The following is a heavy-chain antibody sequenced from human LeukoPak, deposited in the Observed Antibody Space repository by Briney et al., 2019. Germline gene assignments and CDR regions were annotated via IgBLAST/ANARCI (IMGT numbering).Heavy chain of an antibody. V-gene: IGHV3-23*01. J-gene: IGHJ4*02. CDR1: GFTFRSYA. Sequence: PGGSLRLSCVGSGFTFRSYAMSWVRQAPEKGLEFVSGIYESGGTTYYADSVKGRFSISRDNSKNTLYLQMDSLRGEDTAVYYCAKDFRIGYSAHFDSWGQGALVTVSS. CDR3: AKDFRIGYSAHFDS. CDR2: IYESGGTT. D-gene: IGHD2-21*01.